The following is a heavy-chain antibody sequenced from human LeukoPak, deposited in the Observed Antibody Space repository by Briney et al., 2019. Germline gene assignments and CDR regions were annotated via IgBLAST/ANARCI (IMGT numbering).Heavy chain of an antibody. CDR3: ARRGNYDFPYYYYYYVDV. CDR1: GGSFSGYY. D-gene: IGHD3-3*01. V-gene: IGHV4-34*01. CDR2: INHSGST. J-gene: IGHJ6*03. Sequence: SETLSLTCAVYGGSFSGYYWSWIRQPPGKGLEWIGEINHSGSTNYNPSLKSRVTISVDTSKNQFSLKLSSVTAADTAVYYCARRGNYDFPYYYYYYVDVWGKGTTVTVSS.